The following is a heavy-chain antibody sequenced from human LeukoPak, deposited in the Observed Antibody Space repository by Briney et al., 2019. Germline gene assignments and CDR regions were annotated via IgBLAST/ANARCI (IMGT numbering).Heavy chain of an antibody. CDR2: ISGCGGST. CDR3: AKGIAARPGNYFDY. CDR1: GFTFSSYA. D-gene: IGHD6-6*01. Sequence: GGSLRLSCAASGFTFSSYAMSWVRRAPGKGLEWVSAISGCGGSTYYADSVKGRFTISRDNSKNTLYLQMNSLRAEDTAVYYCAKGIAARPGNYFDYWGQGTLVTVSS. V-gene: IGHV3-23*01. J-gene: IGHJ4*02.